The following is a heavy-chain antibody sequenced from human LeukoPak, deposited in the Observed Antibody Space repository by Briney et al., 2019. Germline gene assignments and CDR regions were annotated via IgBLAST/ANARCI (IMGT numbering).Heavy chain of an antibody. CDR3: AKRSSYSSSWIDY. D-gene: IGHD6-13*01. V-gene: IGHV3-23*01. J-gene: IGHJ4*02. CDR2: ISGSGGRT. Sequence: QPGGSLRLSCAASGFTFSSYAMSWVRQAPGKGLEWVSGISGSGGRTYYADSVKGRFTISRDSSKNTLYLQMNSLRAEDTAVYYCAKRSSYSSSWIDYWGQGTLVTVSS. CDR1: GFTFSSYA.